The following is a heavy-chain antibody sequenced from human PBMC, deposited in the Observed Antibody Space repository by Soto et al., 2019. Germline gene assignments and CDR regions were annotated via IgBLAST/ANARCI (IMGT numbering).Heavy chain of an antibody. J-gene: IGHJ5*02. CDR1: GFTFSSYG. CDR2: ISYDGSNK. D-gene: IGHD4-17*01. V-gene: IGHV3-30*18. CDR3: AKYMTTAPGGIDP. Sequence: GGSLRLSCAASGFTFSSYGMHWVRQAPGKGLEWVAVISYDGSNKYYADSVKGRFTISRDNSKNTLYLQMNSLRAEDTAVYYCAKYMTTAPGGIDPWGQGTLVTVSS.